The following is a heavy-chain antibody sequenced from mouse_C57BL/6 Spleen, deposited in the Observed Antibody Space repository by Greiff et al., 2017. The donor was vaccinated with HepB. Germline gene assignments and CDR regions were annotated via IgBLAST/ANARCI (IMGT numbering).Heavy chain of an antibody. CDR3: ARTYGSSPWFAY. Sequence: EVHLVESGGGLVKPGGSLKLSCAASGFTFSDYGMHWVRQAPEKGLEWVAYISSGSSTIYYADTVKGRFTISRDNAKNTLFLQLASLRSEDTAMYYCARTYGSSPWFAYWGQGTLVTVSA. D-gene: IGHD1-1*01. CDR2: ISSGSSTI. V-gene: IGHV5-17*01. CDR1: GFTFSDYG. J-gene: IGHJ3*01.